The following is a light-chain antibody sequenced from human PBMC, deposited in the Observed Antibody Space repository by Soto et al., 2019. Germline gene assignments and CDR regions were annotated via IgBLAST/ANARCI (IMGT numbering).Light chain of an antibody. CDR3: QQYLTSVT. CDR1: QSLSGNY. V-gene: IGKV3-20*01. J-gene: IGKJ5*01. CDR2: GAS. Sequence: EILLAQSPGTLSLSPGERATLSCRASQSLSGNYLAWYQPKPGQAPRLLIYGASNRATGIPERFSGSGSGTDFTLTIRRLEPQDYAMYYCQQYLTSVTFGQGTRLEIK.